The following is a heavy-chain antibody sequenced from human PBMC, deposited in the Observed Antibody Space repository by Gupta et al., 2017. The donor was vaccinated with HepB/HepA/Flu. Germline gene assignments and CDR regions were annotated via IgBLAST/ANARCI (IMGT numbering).Heavy chain of an antibody. Sequence: EVQLVESGGGLVKPGGSLRLSCAASGFTFSSYSMNWVRQAPGKGLEWVSSISSSSSYIYYADSVKGRFTISRDNAENSLYLQMNSLRAEDTAVYYCASPGYSSGWYEDAFDIWGQGTMVTVSS. D-gene: IGHD6-19*01. J-gene: IGHJ3*02. V-gene: IGHV3-21*01. CDR2: ISSSSSYI. CDR3: ASPGYSSGWYEDAFDI. CDR1: GFTFSSYS.